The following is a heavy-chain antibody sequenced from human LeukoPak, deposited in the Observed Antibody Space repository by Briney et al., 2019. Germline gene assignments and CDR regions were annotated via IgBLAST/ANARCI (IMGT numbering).Heavy chain of an antibody. J-gene: IGHJ4*02. CDR2: INPNNGDT. CDR3: ASYPRSIPTPPFDY. Sequence: GASVKVSCKASGYTFTAHYMHWVRQAPGQGLEWMGWINPNNGDTKYAQSFLGRVTMTRDTSTTTAYMELSSLRSDDTAVYFCASYPRSIPTPPFDYWGQGTLVTVSS. CDR1: GYTFTAHY. D-gene: IGHD2-21*01. V-gene: IGHV1-2*02.